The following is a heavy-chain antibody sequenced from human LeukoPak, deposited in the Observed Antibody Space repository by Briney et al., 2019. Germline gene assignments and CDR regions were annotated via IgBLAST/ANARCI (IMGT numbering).Heavy chain of an antibody. CDR1: GYTFTGYY. CDR2: INPNSGGT. V-gene: IGHV1-2*02. Sequence: ASVKVPCKASGYTFTGYYMHWVRQAPGQGLEWMGWINPNSGGTNCAQKFQGRVTMTRDTSISTAYMELSRLRSDDTAVYYCARGATTGDFDYWGQGTLVTVSS. D-gene: IGHD1-26*01. CDR3: ARGATTGDFDY. J-gene: IGHJ4*02.